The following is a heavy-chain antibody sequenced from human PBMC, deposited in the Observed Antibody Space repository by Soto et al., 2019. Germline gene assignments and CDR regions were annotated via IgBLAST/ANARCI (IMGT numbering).Heavy chain of an antibody. J-gene: IGHJ2*01. Sequence: QVQLQESGPGLVKPSETLSLTCTVSGGSIRSYYWSWIRQPPGKGLEWIGYIFYSGSANYNPSLKSRVTMSVDTSKNQFSLKLSSVTAADTAVYYCARRNEDSSGYYFNWYFDLWGRGSLVTVSS. D-gene: IGHD3-22*01. CDR1: GGSIRSYY. CDR3: ARRNEDSSGYYFNWYFDL. V-gene: IGHV4-59*01. CDR2: IFYSGSA.